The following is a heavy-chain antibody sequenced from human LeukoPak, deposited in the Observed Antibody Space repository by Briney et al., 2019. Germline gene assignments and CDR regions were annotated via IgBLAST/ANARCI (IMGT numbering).Heavy chain of an antibody. CDR1: RFTFSTYW. CDR2: INSDGSST. CDR3: ARDRLHYGEYEKTFDY. J-gene: IGHJ4*02. Sequence: LGGSLRLSCAASRFTFSTYWMHWVRQAPGKGLVWVSRINSDGSSTDYADSVKGRFTISRDNAKNTLYLQMNSLRAEDSAVYYCARDRLHYGEYEKTFDYWGQGTLVTVSS. D-gene: IGHD4-17*01. V-gene: IGHV3-74*01.